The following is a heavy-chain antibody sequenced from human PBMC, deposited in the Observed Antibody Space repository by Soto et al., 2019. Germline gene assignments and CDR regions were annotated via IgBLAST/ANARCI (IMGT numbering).Heavy chain of an antibody. Sequence: ASVKVSCKASGYTFISYAIHWVRQAPGQRLEWMGWINDGKGNTKYSQKFQGRVIITRDTSASTAHMELSSLRSEDTAVYYCARAVRLGDAFDIWGQGTMVTVS. CDR3: ARAVRLGDAFDI. V-gene: IGHV1-3*01. J-gene: IGHJ3*02. CDR2: INDGKGNT. CDR1: GYTFISYA. D-gene: IGHD6-19*01.